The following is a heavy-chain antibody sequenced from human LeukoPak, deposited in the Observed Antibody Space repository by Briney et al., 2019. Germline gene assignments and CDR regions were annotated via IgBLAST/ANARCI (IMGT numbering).Heavy chain of an antibody. V-gene: IGHV4-39*01. CDR2: IYYSGST. Sequence: PSETLSLTCTVFGGSMNINNYYWAWIRQPPGKGLEWIGSIYYSGSTYYNPSLKSRVTISVDTSKNQFSLKLSSVTAADTAVYYCARRGGDRGYENAFDIWGQGTMVTVSS. CDR3: ARRGGDRGYENAFDI. CDR1: GGSMNINNYY. D-gene: IGHD5-12*01. J-gene: IGHJ3*02.